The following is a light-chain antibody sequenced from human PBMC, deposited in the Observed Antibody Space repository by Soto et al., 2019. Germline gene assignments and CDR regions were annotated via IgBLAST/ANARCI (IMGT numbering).Light chain of an antibody. CDR3: AAWDDSLSGVV. J-gene: IGLJ2*01. CDR2: SNN. Sequence: QAVVTQPPSASGTPGQRVTISCSGSSSNIGSNYVYWYQQLPGTAPQLLIYSNNQRPSGVPDRFSGSKSGTSASLAISGLRSEDEADYYCAAWDDSLSGVVFGGGTQLTVL. V-gene: IGLV1-47*02. CDR1: SSNIGSNY.